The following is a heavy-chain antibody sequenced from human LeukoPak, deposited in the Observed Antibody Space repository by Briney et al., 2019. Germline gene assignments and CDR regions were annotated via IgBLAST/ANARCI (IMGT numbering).Heavy chain of an antibody. Sequence: ASVKVSCKASGYTFTSYYMNWARQAPGQGLEWMGIINPTGGSTSYAQKFQGRVTMTRDTSTSTVYMELSSLRSEHTAVYHCVHGPTDAYDFDSSGPGTLVTVSS. CDR1: GYTFTSYY. V-gene: IGHV1-46*01. CDR3: VHGPTDAYDFDS. D-gene: IGHD5-24*01. CDR2: INPTGGST. J-gene: IGHJ4*02.